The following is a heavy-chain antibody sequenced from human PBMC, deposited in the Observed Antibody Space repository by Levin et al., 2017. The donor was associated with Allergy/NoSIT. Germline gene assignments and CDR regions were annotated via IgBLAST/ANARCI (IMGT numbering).Heavy chain of an antibody. D-gene: IGHD5-18*01. CDR2: IYSGGST. Sequence: GESLKISCAASGFTVSSNYMSWVRQAPGKGLEWVSVIYSGGSTYYADSVKGRFTISRDNSKNTLYLQMNSLRAEDTAVYYCAREGNSYGYYYYYYMDVWGKGTTVTVSS. J-gene: IGHJ6*03. V-gene: IGHV3-53*01. CDR3: AREGNSYGYYYYYYMDV. CDR1: GFTVSSNY.